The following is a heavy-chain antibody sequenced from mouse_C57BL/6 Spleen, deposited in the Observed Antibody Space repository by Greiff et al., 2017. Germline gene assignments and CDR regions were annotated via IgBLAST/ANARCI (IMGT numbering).Heavy chain of an antibody. J-gene: IGHJ4*01. CDR1: GYTFTSYG. D-gene: IGHD2-4*01. CDR3: ARWYDYDGGYAMDY. Sequence: QVQLKESGAELARPGASVQLSCKASGYTFTSYGISWVKQRTGQGLEWIGEIYPRSGNTYYNEKFKGKATLTADKSSSTAYMELRSLTSEDSAVYFFARWYDYDGGYAMDYWGQGTSVTVSS. V-gene: IGHV1-81*01. CDR2: IYPRSGNT.